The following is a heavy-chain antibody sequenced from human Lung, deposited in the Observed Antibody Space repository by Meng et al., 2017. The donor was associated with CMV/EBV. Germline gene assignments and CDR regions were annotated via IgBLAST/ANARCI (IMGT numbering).Heavy chain of an antibody. D-gene: IGHD3-22*01. CDR1: GYTFTSYY. V-gene: IGHV1-46*01. CDR2: INPSGGST. J-gene: IGHJ4*02. CDR3: ARLGYYDSSPLGDYFDY. Sequence: ASXXVSCKASGYTFTSYYMHWVRQAPGQGLEWMGIINPSGGSTSYAQKFQGRVTMTRDTSTSTVYMELSSLRSEDTAVYYCARLGYYDSSPLGDYFDYWGQGXLVTDSS.